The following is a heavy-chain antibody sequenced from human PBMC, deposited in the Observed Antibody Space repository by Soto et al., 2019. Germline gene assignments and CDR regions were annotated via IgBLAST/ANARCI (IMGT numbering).Heavy chain of an antibody. CDR1: GGTFSSYA. D-gene: IGHD3-22*01. Sequence: ASVKVSCKASGGTFSSYAISWVRQAPGQGLEWMGGIIPIFGTANYAQKFQGRVTITADESTSTAYMELSSLRSEDTAVYYCARVDTQHYYDSSGYYYDYWGQGTLVTVSS. V-gene: IGHV1-69*13. J-gene: IGHJ4*02. CDR3: ARVDTQHYYDSSGYYYDY. CDR2: IIPIFGTA.